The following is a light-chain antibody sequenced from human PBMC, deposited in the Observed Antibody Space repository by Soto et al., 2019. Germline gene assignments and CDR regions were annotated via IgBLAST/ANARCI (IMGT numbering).Light chain of an antibody. CDR1: QMFSSNY. Sequence: IVLTQTPGALSLPPGGGAPRSCRASQMFSSNYLAWYQQKPGQAPRLLIDGGSNRATGIPDRFSGSGSGTDFTLTISRLEPEDFAVYYCQQRSNWPRITFGQGTKGDIK. J-gene: IGKJ1*01. V-gene: IGKV3D-20*02. CDR3: QQRSNWPRIT. CDR2: GGS.